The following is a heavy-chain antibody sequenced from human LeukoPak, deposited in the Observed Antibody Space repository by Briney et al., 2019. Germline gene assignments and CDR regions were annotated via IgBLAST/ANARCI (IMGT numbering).Heavy chain of an antibody. CDR2: INQDGSEK. D-gene: IGHD3-22*01. CDR1: GFSFSFSN. Sequence: GGSLRLSCAASGFSFSFSNMNWVRQAPGKGLEWVANINQDGSEKYYVDSVKGRFTISRDNAKNSLYLQMNSLRAEDTAVYYCARDYYDSSGYTLRANWGQGTLVTVSS. J-gene: IGHJ4*02. V-gene: IGHV3-7*01. CDR3: ARDYYDSSGYTLRAN.